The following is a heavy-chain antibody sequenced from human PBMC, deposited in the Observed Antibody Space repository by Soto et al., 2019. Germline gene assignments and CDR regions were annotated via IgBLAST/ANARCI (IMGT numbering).Heavy chain of an antibody. CDR1: GGSISSSSYY. CDR3: ARTGITGTLYYFDY. Sequence: QLQLQESGPGLVKPSETLSLTCTVSGGSISSSSYYWGWIRQPPGKGLEWIGSIYYSGSTYYNPSLTSRVTISVDTSKNQFSLKLSSVTAADTAVYYCARTGITGTLYYFDYWGQGTLVTVSS. J-gene: IGHJ4*02. V-gene: IGHV4-39*01. D-gene: IGHD1-7*01. CDR2: IYYSGST.